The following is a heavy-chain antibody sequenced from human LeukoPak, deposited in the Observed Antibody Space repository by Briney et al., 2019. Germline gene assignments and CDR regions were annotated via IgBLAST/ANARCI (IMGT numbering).Heavy chain of an antibody. V-gene: IGHV4-39*07. D-gene: IGHD6-13*01. CDR2: IYYSGST. J-gene: IGHJ4*02. CDR1: GGSISSSSYY. Sequence: SETLSLTCTVSGGSISSSSYYWGWIRQPPGKGLEWIGSIYYSGSTYYNPSLKSRVTISVDTSKNQFSLKLSSVTAADTAVYYCAREWVGSSWYDYWGQGTLVTVSS. CDR3: AREWVGSSWYDY.